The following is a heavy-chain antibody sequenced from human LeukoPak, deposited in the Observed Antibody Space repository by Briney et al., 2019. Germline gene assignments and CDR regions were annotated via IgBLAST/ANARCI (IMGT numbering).Heavy chain of an antibody. CDR3: ARDRYGGNYYYYYYMDV. J-gene: IGHJ6*03. CDR2: IYYSGST. V-gene: IGHV4-59*01. CDR1: GGSISSYY. Sequence: SETLSLTCTVSGGSISSYYWSWIRQPPGKGLGWIGYIYYSGSTNYNPSLKSRVTISVDTSKNQFSLKLSSVTAADTAVYYCARDRYGGNYYYYYYMDVWGKGTTVTVSS. D-gene: IGHD4-23*01.